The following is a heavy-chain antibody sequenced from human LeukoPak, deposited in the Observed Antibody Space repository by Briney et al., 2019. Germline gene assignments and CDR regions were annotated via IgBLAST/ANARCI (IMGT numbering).Heavy chain of an antibody. J-gene: IGHJ6*02. Sequence: GGCLRLSCAASGFTFSSYGMHWVRQAPGKGLEWVAVIWYDGSNKYYADSVKGRFTISRDNSKNTLYLQMNSLRAEDTAVYYCARDLLLEWLLFDYYYYGMDIWGQGTTVTVSS. CDR1: GFTFSSYG. CDR2: IWYDGSNK. CDR3: ARDLLLEWLLFDYYYYGMDI. V-gene: IGHV3-33*01. D-gene: IGHD3-3*01.